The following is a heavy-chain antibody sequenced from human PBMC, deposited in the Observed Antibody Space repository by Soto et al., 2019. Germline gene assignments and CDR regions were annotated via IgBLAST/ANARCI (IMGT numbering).Heavy chain of an antibody. CDR3: AREGLDYYDSSGYTNT. V-gene: IGHV4-31*03. J-gene: IGHJ5*02. CDR1: GGSISSGGYY. Sequence: QVQLQESGPGLVKPSQTLSLTCTVSGGSISSGGYYWSWSRQHPGKGLEWIGYIYYSGSTYYNPSLKSRVTISVDTSKNQFSLKLSSVTAADTAVYYCAREGLDYYDSSGYTNTWGQGTLVTVSS. CDR2: IYYSGST. D-gene: IGHD3-22*01.